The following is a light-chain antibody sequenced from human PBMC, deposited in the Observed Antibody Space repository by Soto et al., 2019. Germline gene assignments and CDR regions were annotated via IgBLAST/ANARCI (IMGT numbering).Light chain of an antibody. V-gene: IGLV1-47*01. CDR1: SSNIGSNY. Sequence: QPVLTQPPSASGTPGQRVTISCSGSSSNIGSNYVYWYQQLPGTAPKLLIYRNNQRPSGVPDRFSGSKSGTSASLAISGLRSEDEADYYCAAWDDSLSGRLVFGGGTKLTVL. CDR2: RNN. CDR3: AAWDDSLSGRLV. J-gene: IGLJ2*01.